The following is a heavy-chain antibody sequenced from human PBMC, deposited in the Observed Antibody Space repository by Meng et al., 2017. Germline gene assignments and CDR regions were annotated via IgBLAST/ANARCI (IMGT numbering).Heavy chain of an antibody. J-gene: IGHJ4*02. V-gene: IGHV1-18*01. Sequence: QVPMVRSVAWVKKPGASVKFSCKASGYSFDSYGISWVRQAPGQGLEWMGWISAYNGNTNYAQKLQGRVTMTTDTSTSTAYMELRSLRSDDTAVYYCARGNYGDYLYYFDYWGQGTLVTVSS. CDR2: ISAYNGNT. CDR1: GYSFDSYG. D-gene: IGHD4-17*01. CDR3: ARGNYGDYLYYFDY.